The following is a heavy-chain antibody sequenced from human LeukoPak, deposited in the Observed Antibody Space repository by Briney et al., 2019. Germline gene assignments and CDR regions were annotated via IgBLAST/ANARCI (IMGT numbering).Heavy chain of an antibody. Sequence: SETLSLTCTVSGGSISSYYWSWIRQPAGKGLEWIGRIYTSGSTNYNPSLKSRVTMSVDTSKNQFSLKLSFVTAADTAVYYCASLPSDYPDPDAFDIWGQGTMVTVSS. D-gene: IGHD4-17*01. CDR2: IYTSGST. J-gene: IGHJ3*02. V-gene: IGHV4-4*07. CDR1: GGSISSYY. CDR3: ASLPSDYPDPDAFDI.